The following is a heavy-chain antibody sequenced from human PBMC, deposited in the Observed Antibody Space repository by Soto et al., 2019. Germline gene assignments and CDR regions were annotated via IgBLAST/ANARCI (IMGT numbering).Heavy chain of an antibody. D-gene: IGHD4-4*01. CDR1: DGSVTGYC. V-gene: IGHV4-59*02. CDR2: IDYNGRA. CDR3: ARGPDHSKVGY. J-gene: IGHJ4*02. Sequence: QVQLQESGPGLVKPSETLPLTCSVSDGSVTGYCWSWIRQPSGKGLEWIGCIDYNGRAHYNPSLTSRVTMSLDTSINHFSLKLSSVTTTDTAVYYCARGPDHSKVGYWGQGTLVTVSS.